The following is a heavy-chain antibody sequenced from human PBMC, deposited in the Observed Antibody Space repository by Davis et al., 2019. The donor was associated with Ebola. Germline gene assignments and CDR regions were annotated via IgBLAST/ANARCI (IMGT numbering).Heavy chain of an antibody. J-gene: IGHJ4*02. Sequence: MPSETLSLTCAVSGGSFSSTNWWRWVRQPPGKGLEWIGSIYYSGSTYYNPSLKSRVTISVDTSKNQFSLKLSSVTAADTAVYYCATTFLLVGATARDWGQGTLVTVSS. CDR2: IYYSGST. CDR3: ATTFLLVGATARD. D-gene: IGHD1-26*01. CDR1: GGSFSSTNW. V-gene: IGHV4-39*01.